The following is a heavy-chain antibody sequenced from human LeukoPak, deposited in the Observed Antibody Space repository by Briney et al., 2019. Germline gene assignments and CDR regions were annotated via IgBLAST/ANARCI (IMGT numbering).Heavy chain of an antibody. J-gene: IGHJ3*02. CDR1: GFTFSSYE. V-gene: IGHV3-48*03. D-gene: IGHD3-22*01. CDR2: ISSSSTI. CDR3: ARGYYDSSGYPAFDI. Sequence: GGSLRLSCAASGFTFSSYEMNWVRQAPGKGLEWVSYISSSSTIYYADSVKGRFTISRDNAKNSLYLQMNSLRAEDTAVCYCARGYYDSSGYPAFDIWGQGTMVTVSS.